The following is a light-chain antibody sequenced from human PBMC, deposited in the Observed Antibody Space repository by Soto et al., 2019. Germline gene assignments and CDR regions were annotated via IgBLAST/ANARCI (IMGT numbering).Light chain of an antibody. J-gene: IGLJ1*01. V-gene: IGLV2-14*01. Sequence: QSALTQPASVSGSPGQAITISCSGSSSDVGAHNFVSWYQHHPGKAPKLIIYEVSNRPSGVSNRFSGSKSGNTASLTISGLQAEDEADYYCNSYTSRNTHVFGSGTKLTVL. CDR1: SSDVGAHNF. CDR3: NSYTSRNTHV. CDR2: EVS.